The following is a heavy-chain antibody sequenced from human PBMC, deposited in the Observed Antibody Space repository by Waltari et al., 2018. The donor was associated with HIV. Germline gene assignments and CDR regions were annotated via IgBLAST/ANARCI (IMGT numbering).Heavy chain of an antibody. CDR1: GYTFSSYS. V-gene: IGHV1-2*02. J-gene: IGHJ5*02. CDR3: ARDFPVLRYSLFDP. Sequence: QVQLVQSTAEVKKPAASVKVSCNASGYTFSSYSMHWVRQAPGQGLEWTGWHNPNSGDTNYAQKFHGRVTITRDTSTSTAFMALIRLRSDDTAVYYWARDFPVLRYSLFDPWRQGTLVTVSS. CDR2: HNPNSGDT. D-gene: IGHD3-9*01.